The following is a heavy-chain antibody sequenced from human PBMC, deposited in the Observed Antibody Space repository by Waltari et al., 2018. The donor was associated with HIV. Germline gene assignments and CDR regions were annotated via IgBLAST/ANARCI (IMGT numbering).Heavy chain of an antibody. CDR2: IRSSSSTR. V-gene: IGHV3-48*02. Sequence: EVQLVESGGGLVQPGGSLRLSCAASGFTFSSYSMNWVRQAQGKGVDGVSYIRSSSSTRYNAESVKGRFTISRDNAKNSLYLQMNSLRDEDTAVYYCAREAAAGMGVDYWGQGTLVTVSS. D-gene: IGHD6-13*01. J-gene: IGHJ4*02. CDR3: AREAAAGMGVDY. CDR1: GFTFSSYS.